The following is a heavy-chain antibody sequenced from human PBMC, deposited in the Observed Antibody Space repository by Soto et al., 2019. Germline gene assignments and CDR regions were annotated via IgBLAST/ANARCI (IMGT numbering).Heavy chain of an antibody. CDR3: ARFSGNAFDI. CDR2: IYYNGDT. Sequence: SETLSLTCSVSGGSISSSIYNWDWIRQPPGKGLEWIGTIYYNGDTDYNPSLKSRATISVDASDFQFSLELSSVTAADTSIYYCARFSGNAFDIWGHGTLVT. CDR1: GGSISSSIYN. V-gene: IGHV4-39*01. J-gene: IGHJ3*02.